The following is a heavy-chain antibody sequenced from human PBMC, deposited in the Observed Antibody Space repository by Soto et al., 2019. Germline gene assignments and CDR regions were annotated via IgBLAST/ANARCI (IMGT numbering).Heavy chain of an antibody. CDR3: ARITMDYDFWSGYYGYYYYMDV. CDR2: ISAYNGNT. J-gene: IGHJ6*03. CDR1: GYTFTSYG. V-gene: IGHV1-18*01. Sequence: ASLKVSCKASGYTFTSYGISWVRQAPGQGLEWMGWISAYNGNTNYAQKLQGRVTMTTDTSTSTAYMELRSLRSDDTAVYYCARITMDYDFWSGYYGYYYYMDVWGKGTTVTVS. D-gene: IGHD3-3*01.